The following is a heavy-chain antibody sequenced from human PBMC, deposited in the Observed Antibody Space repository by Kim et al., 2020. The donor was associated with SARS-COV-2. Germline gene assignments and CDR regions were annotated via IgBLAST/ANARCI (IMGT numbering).Heavy chain of an antibody. D-gene: IGHD2-2*01. J-gene: IGHJ6*02. CDR2: ISGSGGRT. CDR3: AKEGTPAAKYGRDV. Sequence: GGSLRLSCAASGLTFSSYAVSWVRQAPGKGLEWVSAISGSGGRTYYADSVKGRFTISRDNSKNTLYLQMNSLRAEDTAGYYCAKEGTPAAKYGRDVWGQG. V-gene: IGHV3-23*01. CDR1: GLTFSSYA.